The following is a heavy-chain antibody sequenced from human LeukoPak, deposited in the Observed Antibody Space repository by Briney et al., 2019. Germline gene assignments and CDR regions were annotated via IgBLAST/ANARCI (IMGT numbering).Heavy chain of an antibody. J-gene: IGHJ4*02. Sequence: SLRLSCAASGFTFSRHAMYWVRQAPGKGLEWVALITYDGSNTYNADSVKGRFTISRDNSKNTLYLQINSLRAEDTAVYYCARDMNNDKSVAVTATLRIFDTWGQGTLVTVSS. D-gene: IGHD2-21*02. CDR3: ARDMNNDKSVAVTATLRIFDT. CDR2: ITYDGSNT. V-gene: IGHV3-30*04. CDR1: GFTFSRHA.